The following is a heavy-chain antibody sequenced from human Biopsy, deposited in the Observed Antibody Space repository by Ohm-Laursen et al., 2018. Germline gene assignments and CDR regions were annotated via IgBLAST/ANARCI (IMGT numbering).Heavy chain of an antibody. CDR1: GGSISSYY. CDR3: ASMPAAIHEPNYSYYGMHV. Sequence: SQTLSLTWTVSGGSISSYYWNWIRQPPGKGLEWVGYIYYSGSINYNPSLKSRVTISLDTSKNQFSLKLTSVTAADTAVYYCASMPAAIHEPNYSYYGMHVWGQGTTVTVSS. V-gene: IGHV4-59*08. J-gene: IGHJ6*02. CDR2: IYYSGSI. D-gene: IGHD2-2*02.